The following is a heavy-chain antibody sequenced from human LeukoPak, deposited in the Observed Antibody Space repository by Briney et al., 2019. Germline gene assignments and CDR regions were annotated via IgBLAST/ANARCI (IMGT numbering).Heavy chain of an antibody. CDR1: GYTLTELS. Sequence: ASVKVSCKVSGYTLTELSMHWVRQAPGKGLEWMGGFDPEDGETIYAQKFQGRVTMTEDTSTDTAYMELGSLRSEDTAVYYCATGMTTVTTGDYWGQGTLVTVSS. D-gene: IGHD4-17*01. CDR2: FDPEDGET. CDR3: ATGMTTVTTGDY. V-gene: IGHV1-24*01. J-gene: IGHJ4*02.